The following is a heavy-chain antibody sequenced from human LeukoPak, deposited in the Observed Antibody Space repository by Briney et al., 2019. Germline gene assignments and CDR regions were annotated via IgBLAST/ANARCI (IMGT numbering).Heavy chain of an antibody. Sequence: GESLKISCKGSGYSFTSYWIGWVRQMPGKGLEWMGIIYPGDSDTRYSPSFQGQVTISADKSISTAYLQWSSLKASDTAMYYCARPRDAGEQWLVPVYFDYWGQGTLVTVSS. D-gene: IGHD6-19*01. J-gene: IGHJ4*02. V-gene: IGHV5-51*01. CDR3: ARPRDAGEQWLVPVYFDY. CDR1: GYSFTSYW. CDR2: IYPGDSDT.